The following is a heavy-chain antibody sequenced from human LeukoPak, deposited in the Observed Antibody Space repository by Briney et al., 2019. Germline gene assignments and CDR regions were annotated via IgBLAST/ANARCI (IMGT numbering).Heavy chain of an antibody. Sequence: GGSLRLSCAASGFTFSSYSMNWVRQAPGKGLEWVSSISSSSSYVYYADSVKGRFTISRDNAKNSLYLQMNSLRAEDTAVYYCARAGSVHRRFLVPGYYYYMDVWGKGTTVTVSS. V-gene: IGHV3-21*01. CDR2: ISSSSSYV. CDR3: ARAGSVHRRFLVPGYYYYMDV. CDR1: GFTFSSYS. J-gene: IGHJ6*03. D-gene: IGHD3-3*01.